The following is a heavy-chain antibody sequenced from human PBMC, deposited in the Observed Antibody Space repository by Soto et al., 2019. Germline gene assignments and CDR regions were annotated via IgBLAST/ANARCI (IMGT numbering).Heavy chain of an antibody. D-gene: IGHD2-15*01. CDR3: AMGYCGGGGSSVRRDAFDV. CDR1: GFTFSAYH. J-gene: IGHJ3*01. V-gene: IGHV3-21*01. CDR2: INPTSSHI. Sequence: EVQLVESGGGLVMPGGSLRLSCAASGFTFSAYHMNWVRQAPGKGLEWVSSINPTSSHIYYADSVRGRFTISRDDSKNSVSLQMTSLRTEDAALYYCAMGYCGGGGSSVRRDAFDVLGQGTMFTVSS.